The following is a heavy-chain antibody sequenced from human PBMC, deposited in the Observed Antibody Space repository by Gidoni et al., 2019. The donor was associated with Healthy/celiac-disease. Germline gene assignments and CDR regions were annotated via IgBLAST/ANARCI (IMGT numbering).Heavy chain of an antibody. D-gene: IGHD6-19*01. V-gene: IGHV3-15*01. Sequence: VQLVESGGGLVTPGGSLRLSCAASVITFSNAWMSWVRQAPGKGLEWVGRIKSKTDGGKTDYAAPVKGRFTISRDDSKNTLYLQMNSLKAEDTAVYYCTTEARHSSGWRHFDYWGQGTLVTVSS. J-gene: IGHJ4*02. CDR3: TTEARHSSGWRHFDY. CDR2: IKSKTDGGKT. CDR1: VITFSNAW.